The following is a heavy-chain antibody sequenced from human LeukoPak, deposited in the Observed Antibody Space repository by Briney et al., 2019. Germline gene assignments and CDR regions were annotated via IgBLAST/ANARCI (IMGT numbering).Heavy chain of an antibody. V-gene: IGHV3-11*04. D-gene: IGHD2-2*02. Sequence: GGSLRLSCAASEFFFSDYYMSWIRQAPGKGLEWVSYISTSGSTIYYADSVKGRFTISRDNAKNSLYLQMSSLRAEDTAVYYCAIDLGYCSSTSCYTDYFQHWGQGTLVTVSS. CDR1: EFFFSDYY. CDR2: ISTSGSTI. J-gene: IGHJ1*01. CDR3: AIDLGYCSSTSCYTDYFQH.